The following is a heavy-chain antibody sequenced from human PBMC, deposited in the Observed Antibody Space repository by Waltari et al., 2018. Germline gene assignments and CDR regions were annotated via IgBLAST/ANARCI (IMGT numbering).Heavy chain of an antibody. Sequence: QVQLVESGGGVVQPGRSLRLSCAASGFTFSSYAMHWVRQAPAKGLEWVAVISYDGSNKYYADSVKGRFTISRDNSKNTLYLQMNSLRAEDTAVYYCARDITARLSYYYYGMDVWGQGTTVTVSS. CDR3: ARDITARLSYYYYGMDV. D-gene: IGHD6-6*01. CDR2: ISYDGSNK. CDR1: GFTFSSYA. V-gene: IGHV3-30-3*01. J-gene: IGHJ6*02.